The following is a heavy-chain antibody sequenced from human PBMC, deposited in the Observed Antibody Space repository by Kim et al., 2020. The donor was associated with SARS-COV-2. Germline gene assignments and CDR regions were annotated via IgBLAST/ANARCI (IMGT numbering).Heavy chain of an antibody. V-gene: IGHV4-4*07. D-gene: IGHD1-26*01. J-gene: IGHJ4*02. Sequence: YSPSVESRVTMSIDTSKSQFSLKLKSVTAADTAVYYCARDQNTGSYPVDFWGQGTLVTVSS. CDR3: ARDQNTGSYPVDF.